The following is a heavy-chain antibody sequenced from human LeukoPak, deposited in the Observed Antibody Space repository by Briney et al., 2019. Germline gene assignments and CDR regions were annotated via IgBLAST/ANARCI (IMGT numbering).Heavy chain of an antibody. CDR2: ISSSGSTI. J-gene: IGHJ4*02. CDR1: AFTFSSYE. V-gene: IGHV3-48*03. CDR3: ARGQYDYNYFDY. Sequence: PGGSLRLSCAASAFTFSSYEMNWVRQAPGKGLEWVSYISSSGSTIYYADSVKGRFTISRDNAKNSLYLQMNSLRAEDTAVYYCARGQYDYNYFDYWGQGTLVTVSS. D-gene: IGHD5-12*01.